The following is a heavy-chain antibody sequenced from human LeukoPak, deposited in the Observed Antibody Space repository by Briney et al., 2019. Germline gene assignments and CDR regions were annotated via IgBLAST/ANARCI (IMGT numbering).Heavy chain of an antibody. V-gene: IGHV3-23*01. CDR3: AKVRSGSSNLQDY. D-gene: IGHD6-13*01. CDR1: GFAFTDFA. Sequence: FLSPSCEASGFAFTDFAMTCGREAPGSGVEWGSGIRGSGATKYYADSVKGRFTISRDNSKNTLYLQMNRLRAEDTAVYYCAKVRSGSSNLQDYWGQGTLVTVSS. CDR2: IRGSGATK. J-gene: IGHJ4*02.